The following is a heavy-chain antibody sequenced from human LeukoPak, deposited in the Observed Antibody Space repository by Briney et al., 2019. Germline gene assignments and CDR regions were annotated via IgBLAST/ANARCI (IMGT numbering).Heavy chain of an antibody. D-gene: IGHD2-2*01. CDR2: IHPKSGDT. CDR1: GGTFSSYA. CDR3: ASYASGYNWLKV. Sequence: ASVKVSCKASGGTFSSYAISWVRQAPGQGLEWMGWIHPKSGDTKYAQIFQGRVTVTRDTSISTAYMELTSLRSDDTAVYYCASYASGYNWLKVWGQGTPVTVSS. J-gene: IGHJ5*02. V-gene: IGHV1-2*02.